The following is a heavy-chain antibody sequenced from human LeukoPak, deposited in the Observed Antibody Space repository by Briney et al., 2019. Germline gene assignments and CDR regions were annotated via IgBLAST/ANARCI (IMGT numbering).Heavy chain of an antibody. J-gene: IGHJ4*02. D-gene: IGHD1-14*01. CDR1: GYRFSSYG. CDR3: VREGEAATTGDY. Sequence: ASVKVSCKCSGYRFSSYGICWVRQAPGQGLEWVGWISAYSGHTNYAQRVQGRLTMTTDRSTSTAYMELRGRRSDDTAVYYCVREGEAATTGDYWGQGTLVTVSS. V-gene: IGHV1-18*01. CDR2: ISAYSGHT.